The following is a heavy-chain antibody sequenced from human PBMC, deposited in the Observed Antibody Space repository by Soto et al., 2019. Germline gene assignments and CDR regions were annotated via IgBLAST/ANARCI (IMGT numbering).Heavy chain of an antibody. CDR3: AKALSSGSTDFDY. J-gene: IGHJ4*02. CDR2: ISWNSGSI. D-gene: IGHD6-19*01. V-gene: IGHV3-9*01. CDR1: GFTFDDYA. Sequence: EVQLVESGGGLVQPGRSLRLSCAASGFTFDDYAMHWVRQAPGKGLEWVSGISWNSGSIGYADSVKGRFTISRDNAKNSLYLQMNSLRAEDPALYYCAKALSSGSTDFDYWGQGTLVTVSS.